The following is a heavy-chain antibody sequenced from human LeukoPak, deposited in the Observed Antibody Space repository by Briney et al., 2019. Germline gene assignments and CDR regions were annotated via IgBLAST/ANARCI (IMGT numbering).Heavy chain of an antibody. Sequence: ASVKVSGKASGYTFTSYAMHWVRQAPGQRLEWMGWINAGNGNTKYSQKFQGRVTITRDTSASTAYMELSSLRSEDTAVYYCARSIVVVPAALDYWGQGTLVTVSS. V-gene: IGHV1-3*01. CDR3: ARSIVVVPAALDY. D-gene: IGHD2-2*01. CDR1: GYTFTSYA. J-gene: IGHJ4*02. CDR2: INAGNGNT.